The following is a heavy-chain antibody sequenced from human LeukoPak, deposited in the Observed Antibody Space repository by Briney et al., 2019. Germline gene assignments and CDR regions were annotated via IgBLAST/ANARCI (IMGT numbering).Heavy chain of an antibody. CDR2: IYYSGST. CDR1: GGSISSYY. J-gene: IGHJ5*02. CDR3: ARGPVTTSGNCFDP. V-gene: IGHV4-59*01. D-gene: IGHD4-17*01. Sequence: PSETLSLTCTVSGGSISSYYWSWIRQPPGKGLEWIGYIYYSGSTNYNPSLKSRVTISVDTSKNQFSLKLSSVTAADTAVYYCARGPVTTSGNCFDPWGQGTLVTVSS.